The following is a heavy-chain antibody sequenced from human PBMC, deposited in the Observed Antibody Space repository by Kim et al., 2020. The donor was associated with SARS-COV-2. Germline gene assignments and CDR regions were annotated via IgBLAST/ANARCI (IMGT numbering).Heavy chain of an antibody. V-gene: IGHV4-39*01. D-gene: IGHD4-17*01. Sequence: SETLSLTCTVSGGSISSSSYYWGWIRQPPGKGLEWIGSIYYSGSTYYNPSLKSRVTISEDTSKNQFSLKLSSVTAADTAVYYCARHDYGDYGWYFDLWGRGTLVTVSS. CDR1: GGSISSSSYY. CDR2: IYYSGST. CDR3: ARHDYGDYGWYFDL. J-gene: IGHJ2*01.